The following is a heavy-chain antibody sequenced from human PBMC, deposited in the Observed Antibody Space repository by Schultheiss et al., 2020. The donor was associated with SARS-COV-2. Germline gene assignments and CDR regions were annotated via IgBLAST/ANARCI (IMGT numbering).Heavy chain of an antibody. V-gene: IGHV3-13*01. J-gene: IGHJ6*03. Sequence: GGSLRLSCAASGFTFSSYDMHWVRQATGKGLEWVSAIGTAGDTYYPGSVKGRFTISRENAKNSLYLQMNSLRAGDTAVYYCARARRQVYCSGGSCYGRDYYYYYMDVWGKGTTVTVSS. CDR1: GFTFSSYD. CDR2: IGTAGDT. D-gene: IGHD2-15*01. CDR3: ARARRQVYCSGGSCYGRDYYYYYMDV.